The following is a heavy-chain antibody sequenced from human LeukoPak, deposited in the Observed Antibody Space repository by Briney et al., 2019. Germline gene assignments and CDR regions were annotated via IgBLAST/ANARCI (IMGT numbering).Heavy chain of an antibody. D-gene: IGHD3-10*01. J-gene: IGHJ6*03. CDR1: GFTFSSYG. Sequence: GGSLRLSCAASGFTFSSYGMHWVRKAPGKGLEWVAFIRYDGSNKYYADSVKGRFTISRDNSKNTLYLQMNSLRVEDTAVYYCAKGGFGELLYYYMDVWGKGTTVTISS. V-gene: IGHV3-30*02. CDR2: IRYDGSNK. CDR3: AKGGFGELLYYYMDV.